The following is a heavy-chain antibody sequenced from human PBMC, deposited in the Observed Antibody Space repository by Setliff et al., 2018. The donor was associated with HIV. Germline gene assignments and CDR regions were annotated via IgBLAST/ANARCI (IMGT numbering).Heavy chain of an antibody. CDR2: ILYDGSNK. J-gene: IGHJ4*02. Sequence: HPGGSLRLSCEASGFSFSSYTMNWVRQAPGKGLEWVAVILYDGSNKYYADSVKGRFTISRDNLKKRVYLQMSSLRSEDTAVYYCATDPDGGNSDGWGQGTLVTVSS. CDR3: ATDPDGGNSDG. D-gene: IGHD2-21*02. V-gene: IGHV3-30*04. CDR1: GFSFSSYT.